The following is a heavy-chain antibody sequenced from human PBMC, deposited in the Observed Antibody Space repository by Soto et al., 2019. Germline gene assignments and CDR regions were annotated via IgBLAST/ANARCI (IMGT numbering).Heavy chain of an antibody. CDR1: GFTFSSYA. Sequence: GGSLRLSCAASGFTFSSYAMSWVRQAPGKGLEWVSAISGSGGSTYYADSVKGRFTISRXXXXXXXXXXXXXXXXXXXXXXXXXKXKYSPXRGWFDPWGQGTLVTVSS. D-gene: IGHD5-18*01. V-gene: IGHV3-23*01. CDR2: ISGSGGST. J-gene: IGHJ5*02. CDR3: XKXKYSPXRGWFDP.